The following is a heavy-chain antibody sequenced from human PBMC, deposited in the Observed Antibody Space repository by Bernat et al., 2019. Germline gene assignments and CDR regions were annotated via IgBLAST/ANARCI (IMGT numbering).Heavy chain of an antibody. CDR3: ARGIAVADHDAFDI. CDR1: GFTFSSYD. V-gene: IGHV3-13*04. J-gene: IGHJ3*02. D-gene: IGHD6-19*01. CDR2: IGTAGDT. Sequence: EVQLVESGGGLVQPGGPLRLSCAASGFTFSSYDMHWVRQATGKGLEWVSAIGTAGDTYYPGSVKGRFTISRENAKNSLYLQMNSLRAGDTAVYYCARGIAVADHDAFDIWGQGTMVTVSS.